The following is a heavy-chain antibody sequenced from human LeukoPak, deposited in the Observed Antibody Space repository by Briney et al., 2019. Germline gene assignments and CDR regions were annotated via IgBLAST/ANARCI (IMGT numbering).Heavy chain of an antibody. Sequence: PGGSLRLSCVVSGFTFSSYSMNWVRQAPGKGLEWVSSISSTASYIYYADSVKGRFTISRDNAKNSLYLQMNSLRAEDTAVYYCARVMRFLEWAGGFDPWGQGTLVTVSS. D-gene: IGHD3-3*01. V-gene: IGHV3-21*01. CDR1: GFTFSSYS. J-gene: IGHJ5*02. CDR2: ISSTASYI. CDR3: ARVMRFLEWAGGFDP.